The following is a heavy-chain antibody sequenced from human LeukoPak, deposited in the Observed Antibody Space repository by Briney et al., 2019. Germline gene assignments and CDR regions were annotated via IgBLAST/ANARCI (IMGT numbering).Heavy chain of an antibody. V-gene: IGHV3-30*02. D-gene: IGHD6-19*01. CDR2: IRYDGSNK. CDR3: AKHVSSGWSNFDY. CDR1: GFTFNIYG. Sequence: GGSLRLSCAASGFTFNIYGMHWVRQAPGKGLEWVSFIRYDGSNKYYADSVKGRFTISRDTSKNTLYLQMNSLRAEDTAAYYCAKHVSSGWSNFDYWGQGTLVTVSS. J-gene: IGHJ4*02.